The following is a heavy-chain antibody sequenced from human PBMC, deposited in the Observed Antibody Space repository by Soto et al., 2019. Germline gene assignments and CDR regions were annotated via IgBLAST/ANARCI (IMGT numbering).Heavy chain of an antibody. CDR1: GGSFSGYY. CDR2: INHSGST. V-gene: IGHV4-34*01. J-gene: IGHJ6*02. Sequence: QVQLQQWGAGLLKPSETLSLTCAVYGGSFSGYYWSWIRQPPGKGLEWIGEINHSGSTNYNPSLKTRDTISVDTSKHQFHLKLSSVTAAETAVDYCARDSSRYCRGGSCYYYYYGMDVWGQGTTVTVSS. D-gene: IGHD2-15*01. CDR3: ARDSSRYCRGGSCYYYYYGMDV.